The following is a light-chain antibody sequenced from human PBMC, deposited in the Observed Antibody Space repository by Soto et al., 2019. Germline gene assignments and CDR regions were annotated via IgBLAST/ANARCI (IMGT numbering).Light chain of an antibody. CDR3: QQYNKWPRT. Sequence: EIVMTQSPATLSVSPGERATLSCMATQSVYRNLAWSQQKPGPAPRLLIYEASTRATGLPARFVASGSGTEFTLTIGTLESEDFAVEYGQQYNKWPRTFGGGTKVEIK. V-gene: IGKV3-15*01. J-gene: IGKJ4*01. CDR2: EAS. CDR1: QSVYRN.